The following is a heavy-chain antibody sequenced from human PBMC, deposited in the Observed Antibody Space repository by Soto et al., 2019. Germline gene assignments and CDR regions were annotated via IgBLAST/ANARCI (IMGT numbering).Heavy chain of an antibody. Sequence: EVQLVESGGGLVQPGGSLRLSCVSFGSTYSYYWFGWVRQSPGRGRGWVARIKFDGTNIQYADYAKGRFTISRDNAENSLYLQMRSLRDGDTAVYYCARDSGYGSASSVNHYFDYWGQGSLVTVSS. D-gene: IGHD3-10*01. CDR3: ARDSGYGSASSVNHYFDY. V-gene: IGHV3-7*01. CDR2: IKFDGTNI. J-gene: IGHJ4*02. CDR1: GSTYSYYW.